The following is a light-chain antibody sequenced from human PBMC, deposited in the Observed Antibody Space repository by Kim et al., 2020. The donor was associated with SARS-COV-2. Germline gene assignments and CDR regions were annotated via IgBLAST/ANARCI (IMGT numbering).Light chain of an antibody. CDR2: EGS. CDR1: SSDVGSYNL. CDR3: CSYAGSSPWV. Sequence: QSALTQPASVSGSPGQSITISCTGTSSDVGSYNLVSWYQQHPGKAPKLMIYEGSKRPSGVSNHFSGSKSGNTASLTISGLQAEDEADYYCCSYAGSSPWVFGGGTQLTVL. J-gene: IGLJ3*02. V-gene: IGLV2-23*01.